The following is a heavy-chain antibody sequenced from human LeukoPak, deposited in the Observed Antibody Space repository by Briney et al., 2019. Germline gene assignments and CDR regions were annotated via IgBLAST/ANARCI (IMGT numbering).Heavy chain of an antibody. D-gene: IGHD5-12*01. CDR1: GFTFSNAW. V-gene: IGHV3-15*01. CDR2: IKSKTDGGTT. J-gene: IGHJ6*04. CDR3: TTARLYYYYGMDV. Sequence: GGSLRLACAASGFTFSNAWMSWVRQAPGKGLEWVGCIKSKTDGGTTDYAAPVKGRFTISRDDSKNTLYLQMNSLKTEDAAVYYCTTARLYYYYGMDVWGKGTTVTVSS.